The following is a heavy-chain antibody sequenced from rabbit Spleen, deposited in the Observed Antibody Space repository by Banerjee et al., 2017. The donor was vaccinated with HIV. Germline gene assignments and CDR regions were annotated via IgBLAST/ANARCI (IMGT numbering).Heavy chain of an antibody. Sequence: QEQLVESGGGLVQPGGSLKLSCKASGFDFSAYGVSWVRQVPGKGLEWIGYIDPVFGITYYANWVNGRFTISGHNAQNTLFLQLNSLTAADTAIYFCARDLPDIIGWNFDFWGPGTLVTVS. V-gene: IGHV1S47*01. CDR2: IDPVFGIT. CDR1: GFDFSAYG. J-gene: IGHJ6*01. D-gene: IGHD1-1*01. CDR3: ARDLPDIIGWNFDF.